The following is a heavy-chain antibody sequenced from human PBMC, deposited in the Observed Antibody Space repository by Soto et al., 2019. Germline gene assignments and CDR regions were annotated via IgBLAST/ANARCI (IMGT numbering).Heavy chain of an antibody. J-gene: IGHJ6*02. CDR1: AGTFSSYA. V-gene: IGHV1-69*13. D-gene: IGHD3-3*01. Sequence: SVKVSCKASAGTFSSYAISWVRQAPGQGLEWMGGIIPIFGTANYAQKFQGRVTITADESTSTAYMELSSLRSEDTAVYYCARDPGVHYDFWSGYPNYYYYYGMDVWGQGTTVTVSS. CDR2: IIPIFGTA. CDR3: ARDPGVHYDFWSGYPNYYYYYGMDV.